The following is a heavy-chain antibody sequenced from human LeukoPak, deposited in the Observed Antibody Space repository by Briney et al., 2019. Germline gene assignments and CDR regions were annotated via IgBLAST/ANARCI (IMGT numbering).Heavy chain of an antibody. V-gene: IGHV3-11*04. Sequence: PGGSLRPSCAASGFTFSDYYMSWIRQAPGKGLEWVSYISSSGSTIYYADSVKGRFTISRDNAKNSLYLQMNSLRAEDTAVYYCTGIGWDSSSFFLGDAFDIWGQGTMVTVSS. CDR3: TGIGWDSSSFFLGDAFDI. CDR2: ISSSGSTI. CDR1: GFTFSDYY. J-gene: IGHJ3*02. D-gene: IGHD6-13*01.